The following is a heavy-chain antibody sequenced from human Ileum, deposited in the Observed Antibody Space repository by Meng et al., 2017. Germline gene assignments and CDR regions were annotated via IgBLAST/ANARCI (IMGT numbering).Heavy chain of an antibody. V-gene: IGHV4-30-4*08. D-gene: IGHD3-22*01. J-gene: IGHJ4*02. CDR1: GGSISDGNYY. CDR3: ARDRDSSGYYPY. Sequence: VQLQESGPGLVKPSQTLSLTCTVSGGSISDGNYYWTWIRQHPGKVLEWIEYIYYVESTYYNPSLKSRVTISVDTSKNQFSLKLSSVTAADTAVYYCARDRDSSGYYPYWGQGTLVTVSS. CDR2: IYYVEST.